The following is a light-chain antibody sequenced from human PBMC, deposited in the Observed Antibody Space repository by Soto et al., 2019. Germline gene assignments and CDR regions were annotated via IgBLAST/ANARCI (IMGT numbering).Light chain of an antibody. CDR3: SSYTSGSTLVV. Sequence: QSALTQPASVSGSPGQSITISCTGTSSDVGGYNYVSWYQQHPGKAPKLMIYDVSNRPSGVSNRFSGSKSDNTASLTISGLQAEDEADYYCSSYTSGSTLVVFGGGTQLTVL. J-gene: IGLJ2*01. CDR1: SSDVGGYNY. CDR2: DVS. V-gene: IGLV2-14*01.